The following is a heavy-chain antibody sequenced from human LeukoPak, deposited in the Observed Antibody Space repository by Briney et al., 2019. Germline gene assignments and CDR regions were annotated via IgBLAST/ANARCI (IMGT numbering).Heavy chain of an antibody. J-gene: IGHJ4*02. CDR1: GDSISSGDNY. V-gene: IGHV4-30-4*02. Sequence: SDTLSLTCTVSGDSISSGDNYWSWIRQPPGKGLEWIGYIHYSGGTYYNPSLKSQVIISGDMSKNQFSLTLNSLTAADSAMYYCARAAAGTNSWYYFDYWGQGTLVTVSS. D-gene: IGHD6-19*01. CDR3: ARAAAGTNSWYYFDY. CDR2: IHYSGGT.